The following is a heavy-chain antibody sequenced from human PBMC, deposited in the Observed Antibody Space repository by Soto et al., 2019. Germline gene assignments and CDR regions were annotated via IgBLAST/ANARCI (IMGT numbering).Heavy chain of an antibody. Sequence: SETLSLTCNVSGDSIGRFYWSWIRQSAEKGLEWIGRIYSTGGTAYNPALKGRITISLDRSNNHVSLEMNSVTAADTAVYFCARDLSGTGLDIWGRGTRVTVSS. D-gene: IGHD1-26*01. CDR1: GDSIGRFY. CDR3: ARDLSGTGLDI. J-gene: IGHJ6*02. V-gene: IGHV4-4*07. CDR2: IYSTGGT.